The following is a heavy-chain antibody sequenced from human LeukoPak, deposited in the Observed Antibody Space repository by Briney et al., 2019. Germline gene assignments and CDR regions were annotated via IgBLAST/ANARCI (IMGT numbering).Heavy chain of an antibody. CDR1: GFTFGSYA. D-gene: IGHD5/OR15-5a*01. Sequence: GGYLRLSCAASGFTFGSYAMSWVRQAPGKGLEWVSALTGSGATTNYADSVKGRFTISRDNSKNTLFLQMNSLRAEDTAVYYCAKEDIVSTMGNFDYWGQGTPVTVSS. V-gene: IGHV3-23*01. CDR3: AKEDIVSTMGNFDY. CDR2: LTGSGATT. J-gene: IGHJ4*02.